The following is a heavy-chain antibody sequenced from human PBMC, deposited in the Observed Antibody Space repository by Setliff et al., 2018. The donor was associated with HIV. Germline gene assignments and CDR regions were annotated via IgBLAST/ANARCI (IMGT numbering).Heavy chain of an antibody. D-gene: IGHD2-8*01. Sequence: LSLTCSVSGGSMSPYYWSWIRQPAGKGLEWIGRLYPSGSTIYNPSLRSRVTLSVDTSKNQFSLKLGSVTAADTAVYYCARVFPPIRGAPFGVPPGVFDIWGQGSMVTVSS. V-gene: IGHV4-4*07. J-gene: IGHJ3*02. CDR1: GGSMSPYY. CDR3: ARVFPPIRGAPFGVPPGVFDI. CDR2: LYPSGST.